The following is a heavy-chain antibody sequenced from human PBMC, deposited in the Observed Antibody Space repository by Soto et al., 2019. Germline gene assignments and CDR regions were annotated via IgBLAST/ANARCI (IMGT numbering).Heavy chain of an antibody. D-gene: IGHD5-18*01. CDR1: GGYSIQSSYC. CDR3: ARADTAMDPPGF. J-gene: IGHJ4*02. V-gene: IGHV4-39*01. Sequence: SETLSLTCAVSGGYSIQSSYCWSWIRKPPGKGLEWIASVYYSGTPYYNPSLKSRVTISIDTSKTQISLHLRSLTAAYTAVYYCARADTAMDPPGFWGQGILVTVSS. CDR2: VYYSGTP.